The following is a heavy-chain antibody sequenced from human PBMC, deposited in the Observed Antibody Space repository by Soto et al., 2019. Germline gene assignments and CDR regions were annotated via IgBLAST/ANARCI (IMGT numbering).Heavy chain of an antibody. V-gene: IGHV4-34*01. CDR2: INPSGST. CDR1: GGSFSGYY. J-gene: IGHJ4*02. CDR3: ARDKITGLFDY. D-gene: IGHD2-8*02. Sequence: QVQLQQWGAGLLKPSETLSLTCAVYGGSFSGYYWTWIRQPPGTGLEWSGDINPSGSTNYNPSLKSRVTISVDTSKNQFSLKLTSVTAAATAVYYCARDKITGLFDYWGQGTLVTVSS.